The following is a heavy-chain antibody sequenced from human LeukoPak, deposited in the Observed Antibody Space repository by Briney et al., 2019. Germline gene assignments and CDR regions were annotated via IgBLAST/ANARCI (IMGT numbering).Heavy chain of an antibody. J-gene: IGHJ4*02. V-gene: IGHV3-23*01. D-gene: IGHD3/OR15-3a*01. CDR1: GFTFSSYA. CDR3: AKGPRTGYSDY. Sequence: PGGSLRLSCAASGFTFSSYAMTWVRQAPGKGLEWVSAISGSGVSTYHADSVKGRFTISRDNSKSTVYLQMSSLRADDTALYYCAKGPRTGYSDYWGQGTLVTVSS. CDR2: ISGSGVST.